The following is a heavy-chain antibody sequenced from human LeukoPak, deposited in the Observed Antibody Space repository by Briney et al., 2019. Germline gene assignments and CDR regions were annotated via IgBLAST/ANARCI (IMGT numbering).Heavy chain of an antibody. CDR1: GFTFSSYW. J-gene: IGHJ4*02. CDR2: IKQDGSEK. Sequence: PGGSLRLSSAASGFTFSSYWMSWVRQAPGKGLEWVANIKQDGSEKYYVDSVKGRFTISRDNAKNSLYLQMNSLRAEDTAVYYCAREVFWSGYSRPIDYWGQGTLVTVSS. D-gene: IGHD3-3*01. V-gene: IGHV3-7*01. CDR3: AREVFWSGYSRPIDY.